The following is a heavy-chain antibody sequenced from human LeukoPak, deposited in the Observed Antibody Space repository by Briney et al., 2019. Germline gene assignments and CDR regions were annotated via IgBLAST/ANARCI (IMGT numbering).Heavy chain of an antibody. J-gene: IGHJ4*02. CDR1: GASLSGFF. D-gene: IGHD1-1*01. CDR3: AKASPNWSHPDY. Sequence: SETLSLTCTVSGASLSGFFWSWIRQPPGKGLEWIGYIYNSGSTAYNPSLKSRVTISEDTSNNQFSLKMKFVTAADTAVYYCAKASPNWSHPDYWGQGTLVTVSS. V-gene: IGHV4-4*09. CDR2: IYNSGST.